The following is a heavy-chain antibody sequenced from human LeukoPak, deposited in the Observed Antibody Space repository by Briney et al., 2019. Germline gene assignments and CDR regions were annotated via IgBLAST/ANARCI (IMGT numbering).Heavy chain of an antibody. J-gene: IGHJ4*02. D-gene: IGHD5-24*01. V-gene: IGHV3-7*01. CDR2: IKQDGSEK. Sequence: GGSLRLSCAASGFTFSSYWMSWVRQAPGKGLEWVANIKQDGSEKYYVDSVKGRFTISRDNAKNSLYLQMNSLRVEDTAVYYCAKQMVVDYFDYWGQEPLVTVSS. CDR3: AKQMVVDYFDY. CDR1: GFTFSSYW.